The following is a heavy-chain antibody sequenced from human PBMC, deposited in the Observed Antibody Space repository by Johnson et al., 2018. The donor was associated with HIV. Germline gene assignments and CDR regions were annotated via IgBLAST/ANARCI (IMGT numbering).Heavy chain of an antibody. CDR1: GSSFNRYA. CDR3: TTGTTVPTWD. J-gene: IGHJ3*01. Sequence: QMQLVESGGGVVQSGRSVRLSCVASGSSFNRYAMHWVRQAPGKGLEWVAVISFDGSNKYQADSVKGRFTISRDSSKNTLYLQMNSLKTEDTAVYYCTTGTTVPTWDWGQGTMVTVSS. D-gene: IGHD4-17*01. CDR2: ISFDGSNK. V-gene: IGHV3-30*04.